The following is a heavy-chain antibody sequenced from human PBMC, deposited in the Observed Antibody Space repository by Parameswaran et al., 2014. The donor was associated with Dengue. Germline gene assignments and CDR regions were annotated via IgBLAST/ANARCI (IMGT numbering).Heavy chain of an antibody. D-gene: IGHD6-6*01. Sequence: VRQAPGKGLEWVAVIWYDGSNKYYGDSVKGRFTISRDNSKNTLYLQMNSLRVEDTAVYYCARDGREGRMSSLIFDSWGQGTLVTVSS. CDR3: ARDGREGRMSSLIFDS. J-gene: IGHJ4*02. CDR2: IWYDGSNK. V-gene: IGHV3-33*01.